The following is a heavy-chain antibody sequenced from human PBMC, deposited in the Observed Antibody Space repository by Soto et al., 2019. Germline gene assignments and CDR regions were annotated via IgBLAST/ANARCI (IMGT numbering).Heavy chain of an antibody. CDR2: IYYSGST. CDR1: GGSISSGGYY. V-gene: IGHV4-31*02. J-gene: IGHJ6*02. CDR3: ASDSPGALGSLGICGMVV. D-gene: IGHD3-16*01. Sequence: TSETLSLTCTVSGGSISSGGYYWSWIRQHPGRGLEWIGYIYYSGSTYYNPSLKSRVTISVDTSKNQFSLKLSSVTAADTAVYYRASDSPGALGSLGICGMVVWGQGATVKASS.